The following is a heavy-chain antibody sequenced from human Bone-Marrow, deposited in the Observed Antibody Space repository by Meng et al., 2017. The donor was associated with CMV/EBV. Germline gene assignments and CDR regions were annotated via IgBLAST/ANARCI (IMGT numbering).Heavy chain of an antibody. CDR2: ISYDGSNE. J-gene: IGHJ3*01. V-gene: IGHV3-30-3*01. D-gene: IGHD6-19*01. Sequence: GGSLRLSCAASGFTFSTYAMHWVRQAPGKGLQWVAVISYDGSNEYYADSVKGRFTISRDNSKNTLYLQMNSLRAEDTAVYYCARGINYSSGWSQWGLNAFDLWGQGTMVTVSS. CDR1: GFTFSTYA. CDR3: ARGINYSSGWSQWGLNAFDL.